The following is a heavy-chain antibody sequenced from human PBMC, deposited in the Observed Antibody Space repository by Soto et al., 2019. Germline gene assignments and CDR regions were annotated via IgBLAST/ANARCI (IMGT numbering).Heavy chain of an antibody. V-gene: IGHV3-30*18. CDR3: AKDTNLGYGFWSGYYNGYYYYGMDV. CDR1: GFTFSNYG. CDR2: ISYDGSNK. Sequence: PGGSLRLSCAASGFTFSNYGMHWVRQAPDKGLEWVAVISYDGSNKYYADSVKGRFTISRDNSKNTLYLQMNSMRAEDTAVYYCAKDTNLGYGFWSGYYNGYYYYGMDVWGQGTTVTVSS. D-gene: IGHD3-3*01. J-gene: IGHJ6*02.